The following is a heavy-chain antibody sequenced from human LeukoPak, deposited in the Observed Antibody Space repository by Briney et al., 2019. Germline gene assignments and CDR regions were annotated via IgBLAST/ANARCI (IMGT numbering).Heavy chain of an antibody. CDR2: IYYSGST. CDR1: GGSISSYY. Sequence: SETLSLTCTVSGGSISSYYWSWIRQPPGKGLEWIGYIYYSGSTNYNPSLKSRVTISVDTSKNQFSLKLSSVTAVDTAVYYCASGIQLWLHAFDIWGQGTMVTVSS. V-gene: IGHV4-59*01. D-gene: IGHD5-18*01. CDR3: ASGIQLWLHAFDI. J-gene: IGHJ3*02.